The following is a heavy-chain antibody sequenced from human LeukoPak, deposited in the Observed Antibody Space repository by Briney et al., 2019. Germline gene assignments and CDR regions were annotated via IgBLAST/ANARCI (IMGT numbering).Heavy chain of an antibody. CDR3: ARTNVDYYDSSGYFDY. J-gene: IGHJ4*02. CDR1: GFTVSSNY. V-gene: IGHV3-66*02. D-gene: IGHD3-22*01. Sequence: PGGSLRLSCAASGFTVSSNYMSWVRQAPGKGLEWVPVIYSGGSTYYADSVKGRFTISRDNSKNTLYLQMNSLRAEDTAVYYCARTNVDYYDSSGYFDYWGQGTLVTVSS. CDR2: IYSGGST.